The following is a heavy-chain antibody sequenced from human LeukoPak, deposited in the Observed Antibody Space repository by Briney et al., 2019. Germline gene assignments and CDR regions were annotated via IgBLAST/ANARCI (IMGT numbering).Heavy chain of an antibody. D-gene: IGHD2-2*01. CDR1: GYTFTSYY. J-gene: IGHJ4*02. V-gene: IGHV1-46*01. CDR3: ARDSSTSCYDY. CDR2: INPSGGST. Sequence: GASVKVSCKASGYTFTSYYMHWVRQAPGQGLEWMGIINPSGGSTSYAQKFQGRVTMARDTSTSTVYMELSSLRSDDTAVYYCARDSSTSCYDYWGQGTLVTVSS.